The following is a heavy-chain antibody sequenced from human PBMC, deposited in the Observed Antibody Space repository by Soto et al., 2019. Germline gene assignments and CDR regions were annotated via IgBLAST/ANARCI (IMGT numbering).Heavy chain of an antibody. Sequence: SETLSLTWTVSVASISSGGYYWSWIRQHPGKGLEWIGYIYYSGSTYYNPSLKSRVTISVDTSKNQFSLKLSSVTAADTAVYYCAREVRWSPHFDYWGQGTLVTVSS. J-gene: IGHJ4*02. CDR3: AREVRWSPHFDY. V-gene: IGHV4-31*02. CDR1: VASISSGGYY. D-gene: IGHD3-10*01. CDR2: IYYSGST.